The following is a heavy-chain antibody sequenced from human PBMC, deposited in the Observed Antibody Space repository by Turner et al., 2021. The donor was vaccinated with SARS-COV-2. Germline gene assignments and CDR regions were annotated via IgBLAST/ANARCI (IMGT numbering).Heavy chain of an antibody. CDR3: ARHSPELRGDYFDY. J-gene: IGHJ4*02. Sequence: QLQLQESGPGLVKPSETLSLTCTVSGGSISSSSYYWGWLRQPPGKGLEWIGYIYYSGSTYYNPSLKSRVTISVDTSKNQFSLKLSSVTAADTAVYYCARHSPELRGDYFDYWGQGTLVTVSS. V-gene: IGHV4-39*01. CDR1: GGSISSSSYY. CDR2: IYYSGST. D-gene: IGHD1-26*01.